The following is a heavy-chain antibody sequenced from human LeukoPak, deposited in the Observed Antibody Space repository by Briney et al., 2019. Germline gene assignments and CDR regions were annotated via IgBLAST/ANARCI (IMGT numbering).Heavy chain of an antibody. D-gene: IGHD1-26*01. CDR2: ISGSTTYL. CDR1: GXTFSSYN. J-gene: IGHJ4*02. CDR3: ARALASGSSAFDY. V-gene: IGHV3-21*01. Sequence: GGSLRLSCAVSGXTFSSYNMNWVRQAPGKGLEWVSSISGSTTYLYYADSLKGRFTISRDNAKNSLYLQMNSLRAEDTAVYYCARALASGSSAFDYWGQGTLVTVSS.